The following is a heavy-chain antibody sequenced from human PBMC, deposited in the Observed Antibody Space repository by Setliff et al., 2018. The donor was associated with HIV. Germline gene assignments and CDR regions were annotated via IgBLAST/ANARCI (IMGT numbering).Heavy chain of an antibody. Sequence: PGESLKISCAGSGFRLSNAWMTWVRQAPGKGLEWVGRIKSQTDGGTTDYTTPVKGRFTISRDDSDNMFYLQMNSLKTEDTALYYCTTREGSQTYCTPSAFDLWGRGTMVTVSS. V-gene: IGHV3-15*01. D-gene: IGHD2-8*01. CDR3: TTREGSQTYCTPSAFDL. CDR2: IKSQTDGGTT. CDR1: GFRLSNAW. J-gene: IGHJ3*01.